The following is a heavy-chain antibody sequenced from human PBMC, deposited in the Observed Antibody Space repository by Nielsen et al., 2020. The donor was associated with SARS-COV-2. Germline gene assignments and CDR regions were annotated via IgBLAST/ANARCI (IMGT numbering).Heavy chain of an antibody. D-gene: IGHD4-11*01. J-gene: IGHJ4*02. CDR1: GGSISSYY. CDR2: IYYSGST. Sequence: GPLRLSCTVSGGSISSYYWSWIRQPPGKGLEWIGCIYYSGSTNYNPSLKSRVTISVDTSKNQFSLKLSSVTAADTAVYYCATLMTTGCYWGQGTLVTVSS. V-gene: IGHV4-59*13. CDR3: ATLMTTGCY.